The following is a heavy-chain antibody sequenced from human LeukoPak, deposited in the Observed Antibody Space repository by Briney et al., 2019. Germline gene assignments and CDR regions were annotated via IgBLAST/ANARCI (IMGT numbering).Heavy chain of an antibody. CDR1: GGSISSGDYY. Sequence: SETLSLTCTVSGGSISSGDYYWSWIRQPPGKGLEWIGYIYYSGSTYYNPSLKSRVTISVDTPKNQFSLKLSSVTAADTAVYYCARVSGYFYYFDYWGQGTLVTVSS. J-gene: IGHJ4*02. V-gene: IGHV4-30-4*01. D-gene: IGHD5-12*01. CDR3: ARVSGYFYYFDY. CDR2: IYYSGST.